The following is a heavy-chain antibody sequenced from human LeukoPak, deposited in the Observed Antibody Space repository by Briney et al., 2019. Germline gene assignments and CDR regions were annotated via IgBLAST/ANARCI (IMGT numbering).Heavy chain of an antibody. D-gene: IGHD1-26*01. CDR1: GFTFSSYG. CDR3: AKGPLPYSGSYLDY. J-gene: IGHJ4*02. V-gene: IGHV3-30*18. CDR2: ISYDGSNK. Sequence: PGRSLRLSCAASGFTFSSYGMHWVRQAPGKGLEWVAVISYDGSNKYYADSVKGRFTISRDNSKNTLYLQMSSLGAEDTAVYYCAKGPLPYSGSYLDYWGQGTLVTVSS.